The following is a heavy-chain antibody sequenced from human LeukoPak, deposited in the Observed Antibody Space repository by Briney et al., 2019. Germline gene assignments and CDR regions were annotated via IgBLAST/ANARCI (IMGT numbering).Heavy chain of an antibody. Sequence: GRSLRLSCTASGFTFGDYAMNWVRQAPGKGLEWVGFIRGKANGGTTEYAASVKDRLTISRGDSKSIAYLQMNSLKTEDTAVYYCTRDDRKGLWFGESHFDYWGQGTLVTVSS. J-gene: IGHJ4*02. V-gene: IGHV3-49*04. CDR3: TRDDRKGLWFGESHFDY. CDR1: GFTFGDYA. D-gene: IGHD3-10*01. CDR2: IRGKANGGTT.